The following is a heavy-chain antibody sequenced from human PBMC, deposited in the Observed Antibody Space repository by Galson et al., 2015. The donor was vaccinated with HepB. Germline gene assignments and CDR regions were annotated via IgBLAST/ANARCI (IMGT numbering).Heavy chain of an antibody. CDR2: IYHSGST. CDR3: ARAAAAARFDY. J-gene: IGHJ4*02. CDR1: GGSISSGGYS. D-gene: IGHD6-13*01. V-gene: IGHV4-30-2*01. Sequence: LSLTCAVSGGSISSGGYSWSWIRQPPGKGLEWIGYIYHSGSTYYNPSLKSRVTISVDRSKNQFSLKLSSVTAADTAVYYCARAAAAARFDYWGQGTLVTVSS.